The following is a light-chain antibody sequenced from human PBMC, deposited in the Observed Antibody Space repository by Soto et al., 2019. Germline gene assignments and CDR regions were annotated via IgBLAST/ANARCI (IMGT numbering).Light chain of an antibody. J-gene: IGKJ2*01. CDR1: QSISSW. CDR3: QQYNSYSHT. Sequence: DIHMTLSPSTLSASVGYRVTIACRASQSISSWLAWYQQKQGKAPKLLIYDASSLESGVPSRFSGSGYGTEFNLTISSLQPDDFATYYCQQYNSYSHTFGQGTKVDIK. V-gene: IGKV1-5*01. CDR2: DAS.